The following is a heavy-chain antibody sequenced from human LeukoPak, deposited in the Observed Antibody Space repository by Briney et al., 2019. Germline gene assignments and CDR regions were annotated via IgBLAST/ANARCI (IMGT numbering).Heavy chain of an antibody. CDR2: IIPIFGTA. J-gene: IGHJ6*03. CDR3: ARLPDVYYYYYMDV. Sequence: GASVKVSCKASGGTFSSYAISWVRQAPGQGLEWMGGIIPIFGTANYAQKFQGRVTITADKSTSTAYMELSSLRSEDTAVYYCARLPDVYYYYYMDVWGKGTTVTVSS. CDR1: GGTFSSYA. V-gene: IGHV1-69*06.